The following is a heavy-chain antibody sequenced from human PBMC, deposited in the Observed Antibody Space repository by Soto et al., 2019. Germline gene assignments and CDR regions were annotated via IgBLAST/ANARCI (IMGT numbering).Heavy chain of an antibody. D-gene: IGHD3-10*01. Sequence: PSETLSLTCTVSGGSISSSSYYWGWIRQPPGKGLELIGSIYYSGSTYYNPSLKSRVTISADTSKNQFSLKLSSVTAADTAVYYCARHRDGSGSYYNWFDPWGQGTLVTVSS. CDR3: ARHRDGSGSYYNWFDP. CDR1: GGSISSSSYY. J-gene: IGHJ5*02. V-gene: IGHV4-39*01. CDR2: IYYSGST.